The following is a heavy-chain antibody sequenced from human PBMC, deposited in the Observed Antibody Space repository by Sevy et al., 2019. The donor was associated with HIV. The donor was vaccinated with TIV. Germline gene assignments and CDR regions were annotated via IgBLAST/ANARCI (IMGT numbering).Heavy chain of an antibody. V-gene: IGHV3-15*01. CDR2: IKSKTDGVTT. J-gene: IGHJ4*02. Sequence: GESLKISCAASGFTFNNAWMSWVRQAPGKGLEWVGRIKSKTDGVTTDYAAPVKGRFTISRDDSKKTLYLQMNSLKGEDTAVYYCTTEALTIYGVVLWGQGTLVTVSS. D-gene: IGHD3-3*01. CDR3: TTEALTIYGVVL. CDR1: GFTFNNAW.